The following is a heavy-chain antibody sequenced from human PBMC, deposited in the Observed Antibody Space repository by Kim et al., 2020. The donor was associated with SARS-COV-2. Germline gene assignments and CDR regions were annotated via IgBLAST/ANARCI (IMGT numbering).Heavy chain of an antibody. D-gene: IGHD2-2*02. CDR3: ARSFDCSSTSCYRDAFDI. Sequence: FQGRVTITRETSASTAYMELSSLRSEDTAVYYCARSFDCSSTSCYRDAFDIWGQGTMVTVSS. V-gene: IGHV1-3*01. J-gene: IGHJ3*02.